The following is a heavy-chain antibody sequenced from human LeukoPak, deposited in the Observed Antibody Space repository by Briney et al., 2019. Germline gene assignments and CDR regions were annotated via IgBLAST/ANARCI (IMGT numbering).Heavy chain of an antibody. CDR2: IRYDGSNK. V-gene: IGHV3-30*02. J-gene: IGHJ4*02. CDR3: AKDNHDFWSGYFDLGIPRAPPYYFDY. CDR1: GFTFSSYG. Sequence: GGSLRLSCAASGFTFSSYGMHWVRQAPGKGLEWVAFIRYDGSNKYYADSVKGRFTISRDNSKNTLYLQMNSLRAEDTAVYYCAKDNHDFWSGYFDLGIPRAPPYYFDYWGQGTLVTVSS. D-gene: IGHD3-3*01.